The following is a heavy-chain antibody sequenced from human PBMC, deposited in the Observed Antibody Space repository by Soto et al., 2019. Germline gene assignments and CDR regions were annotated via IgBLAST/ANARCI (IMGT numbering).Heavy chain of an antibody. D-gene: IGHD2-8*02. J-gene: IGHJ4*02. CDR3: ASVPDGTGASDHY. Sequence: VPLVESGGGLVQSGGSLRLSCAASGLTFSSCHMNWVRQAPGKGLEWVSYISSGSRTIFYADSVNGRFTTSRDNAKNSLYLHMPSLRAEDTAVYYCASVPDGTGASDHYWGRGTLVTVSS. CDR2: ISSGSRTI. V-gene: IGHV3-48*01. CDR1: GLTFSSCH.